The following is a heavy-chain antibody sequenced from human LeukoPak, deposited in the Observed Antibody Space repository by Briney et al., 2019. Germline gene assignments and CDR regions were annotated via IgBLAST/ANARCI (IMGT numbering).Heavy chain of an antibody. Sequence: SETLSLTCTVSGDSISSSTYSTTYYWGWIRQPPGKGLEWIGSITYSGTTHYNASLKSRVTISVDTAKNQFSLRLTSVTAADTAIYYCARDQTYDGFDIWGPGTMVTVSS. CDR1: GDSISSSTYSTTYY. J-gene: IGHJ3*02. CDR3: ARDQTYDGFDI. V-gene: IGHV4-39*07. CDR2: ITYSGTT.